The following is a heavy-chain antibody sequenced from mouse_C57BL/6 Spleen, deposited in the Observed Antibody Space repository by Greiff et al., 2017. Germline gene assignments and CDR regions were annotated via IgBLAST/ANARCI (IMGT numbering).Heavy chain of an antibody. CDR3: ARHDTREYYWYFDV. D-gene: IGHD5-2*01. J-gene: IGHJ1*03. Sequence: QVQLKQSGAELVKPGASVKLSCKASGYTFTEYTIHWVQQRSGQGLEWIGCFYPGSGSIKYTDKFKDKATLSADKSSSTVYMELSRLTSEDSAVYYGARHDTREYYWYFDVWGTGTTVTVSS. CDR2: FYPGSGSI. V-gene: IGHV1-62-2*01. CDR1: GYTFTEYT.